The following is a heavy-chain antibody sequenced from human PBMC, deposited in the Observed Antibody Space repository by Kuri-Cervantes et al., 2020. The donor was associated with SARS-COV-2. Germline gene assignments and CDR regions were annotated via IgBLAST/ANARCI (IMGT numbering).Heavy chain of an antibody. CDR2: FDPEDGET. CDR3: ARAPSWNGAYYYMDV. V-gene: IGHV1-24*01. D-gene: IGHD1-1*01. J-gene: IGHJ6*03. Sequence: ASVKVSCKVSGYTLTELSMHWVRQAPGKGLEWMGGFDPEDGETIYAQKFQGRVTMTKNTSVNTAYMELSSLRSEDTAVYYCARAPSWNGAYYYMDVWGEGTTVTVSS. CDR1: GYTLTELS.